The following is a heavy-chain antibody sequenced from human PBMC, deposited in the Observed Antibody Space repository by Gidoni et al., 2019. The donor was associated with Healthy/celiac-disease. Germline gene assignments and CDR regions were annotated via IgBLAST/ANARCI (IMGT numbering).Heavy chain of an antibody. CDR3: VITMIAPREG. CDR1: GFTVISNY. CDR2: IYSGGST. J-gene: IGHJ4*02. V-gene: IGHV3-66*02. D-gene: IGHD3-22*01. Sequence: EVQRVESGGGLAQPGGSLRLSCAAPGFTVISNYMSWVRQAPGQGREWVSVIYSGGSTYYADSVKGRFTISRDNAKNTLYLQMNSLRAEDTAVYYCVITMIAPREGWGQGTLVTVSS.